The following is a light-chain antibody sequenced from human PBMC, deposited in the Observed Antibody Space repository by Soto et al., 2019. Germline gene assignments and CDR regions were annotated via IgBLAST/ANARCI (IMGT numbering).Light chain of an antibody. CDR3: QQYNNWWT. J-gene: IGKJ1*01. CDR1: QSVSSN. CDR2: GAS. V-gene: IGKV3-15*01. Sequence: EIVMTQSPATLSVSPGERATLSCRASQSVSSNLAWYQQKPGQAPRLLIYGASTRATGIPARFSGSGSGTEFTLTSSGLQSEDFAVYYCQQYNNWWTFGQGTKVEIK.